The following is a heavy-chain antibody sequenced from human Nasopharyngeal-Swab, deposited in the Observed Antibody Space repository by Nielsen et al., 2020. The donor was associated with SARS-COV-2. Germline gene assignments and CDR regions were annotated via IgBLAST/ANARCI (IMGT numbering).Heavy chain of an antibody. CDR3: TRDPYSTPPDY. Sequence: ESLKISCDASGITFSSYWMSWVRQPPGKGLEWVANIKNDGSDKNYVDSVKGRFTISRDNAKNLLFLQMNNLRAEDTALYYCTRDPYSTPPDYWGQGTLVTVSS. J-gene: IGHJ4*02. CDR2: IKNDGSDK. CDR1: GITFSSYW. V-gene: IGHV3-7*01. D-gene: IGHD6-13*01.